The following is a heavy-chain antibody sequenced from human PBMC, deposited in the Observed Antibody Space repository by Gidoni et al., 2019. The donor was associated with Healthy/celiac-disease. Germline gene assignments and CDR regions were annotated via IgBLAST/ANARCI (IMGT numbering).Heavy chain of an antibody. CDR2: INHSGST. CDR3: ARGLGGYYYYYYGMDV. J-gene: IGHJ6*02. CDR1: GGSFSGYY. Sequence: QVQLQQWGLGLLKPSEHLSLTCAVYGGSFSGYYWSWIRQPPGKGLEWIGEINHSGSTNYNPSLKSRVTISVDTSKNQFSLKLSSVAAADTAVYYCARGLGGYYYYYYGMDVWGQGTTVTVSS. V-gene: IGHV4-34*01. D-gene: IGHD3-16*01.